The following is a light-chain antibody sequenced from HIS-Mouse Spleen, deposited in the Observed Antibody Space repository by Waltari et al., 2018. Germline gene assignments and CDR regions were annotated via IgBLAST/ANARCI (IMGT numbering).Light chain of an antibody. V-gene: IGLV2-11*01. CDR1: SSDVGGYNY. CDR3: CSYAGSYTLV. J-gene: IGLJ2*01. CDR2: DLS. Sequence: QSALTQPRSVSGSPGQSVTISCTGTSSDVGGYNYVSWYQQHPGKAPKLMSYDLSKRPSGVPDRLSGSKSGNTASLTISGLQAEDEADYYCCSYAGSYTLVFGGGTKLTVL.